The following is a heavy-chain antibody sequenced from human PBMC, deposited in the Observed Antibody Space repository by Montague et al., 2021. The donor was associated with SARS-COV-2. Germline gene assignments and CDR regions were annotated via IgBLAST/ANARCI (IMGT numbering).Heavy chain of an antibody. J-gene: IGHJ6*02. D-gene: IGHD2/OR15-2a*01. Sequence: SETLSLTCTVSGGSISSSSYYWGWIRQPPGMGLEWIGSVYYSGSTYYNPSLKSRVTISVDTSKNQFSLKLSSVTAADTAVYYCARDGSMRFEMLIGPRHYCYGMDVWGQGTTVTVSS. CDR1: GGSISSSSYY. CDR2: VYYSGST. V-gene: IGHV4-39*07. CDR3: ARDGSMRFEMLIGPRHYCYGMDV.